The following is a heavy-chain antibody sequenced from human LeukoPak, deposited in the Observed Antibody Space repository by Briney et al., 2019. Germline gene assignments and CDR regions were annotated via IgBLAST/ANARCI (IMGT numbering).Heavy chain of an antibody. V-gene: IGHV3-23*01. D-gene: IGHD3-10*01. CDR1: GFTFSGFA. CDR2: IGSDYKT. Sequence: PGGSLRLSCAASGFTFSGFAMTWVRQAPGKGLEWVSSIGSDYKTHYSESVKGRFAISRDNSKSTLFLQMNSLRAEDTALYYCAKHYGSGTYYNYFTYCGQGTLVSVSS. CDR3: AKHYGSGTYYNYFTY. J-gene: IGHJ4*02.